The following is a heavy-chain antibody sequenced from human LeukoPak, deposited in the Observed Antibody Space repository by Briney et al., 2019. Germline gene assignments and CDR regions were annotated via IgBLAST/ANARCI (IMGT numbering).Heavy chain of an antibody. Sequence: ASVKVSCKASGYTFTSYDINWVRQAPGQGLEWMGWMNPNSGNTGYAQKFQGRVTMTRNTSISTAYMELSSLRSEDTAVYYCARGTLSAMNLLGLYYGMDVWGQGATVTVSS. V-gene: IGHV1-8*01. D-gene: IGHD5-18*01. CDR3: ARGTLSAMNLLGLYYGMDV. J-gene: IGHJ6*02. CDR2: MNPNSGNT. CDR1: GYTFTSYD.